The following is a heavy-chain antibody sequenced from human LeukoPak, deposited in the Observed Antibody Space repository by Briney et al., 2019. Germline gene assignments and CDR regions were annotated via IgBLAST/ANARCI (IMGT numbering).Heavy chain of an antibody. CDR2: INHSGST. V-gene: IGHV4-34*01. D-gene: IGHD6-6*01. CDR3: ARKVGSSMRKNHYYYYYYMDV. J-gene: IGHJ6*03. CDR1: GGSFSGYY. Sequence: PSETLSLTCAVYGGSFSGYYWSWIRQPPGKGLEWIGEINHSGSTNYNPSLKSRVTISVDTSKNQFSLKLSSVTAADTAVYYCARKVGSSMRKNHYYYYYYMDVWGKGTTVTVSS.